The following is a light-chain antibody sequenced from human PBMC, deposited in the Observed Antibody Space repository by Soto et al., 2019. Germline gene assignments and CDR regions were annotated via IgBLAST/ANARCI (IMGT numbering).Light chain of an antibody. CDR1: QGISSY. CDR2: AAS. J-gene: IGKJ1*01. V-gene: IGKV1-9*01. CDR3: QQLNSYPRT. Sequence: DIQMNQSPTSLSSSVGDRFTITCRASQGISSYLAWYQQKPGKAPKLLIYAASTLQSGVPSRFSGSGSGTEFTLTISSLQPEDFATYYCQQLNSYPRTFGQGPRWIS.